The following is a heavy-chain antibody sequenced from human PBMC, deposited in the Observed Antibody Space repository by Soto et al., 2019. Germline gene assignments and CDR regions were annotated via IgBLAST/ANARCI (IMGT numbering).Heavy chain of an antibody. J-gene: IGHJ5*02. CDR3: AREGVISWGFDP. CDR1: GFTLSSYG. CDR2: ITSTSSYI. V-gene: IGHV3-21*01. D-gene: IGHD6-13*01. Sequence: EVQLVESGGGLVKPGGSLRLSCAASGFTLSSYGVNWVRQAPGKGLEWVSCITSTSSYIYYADSVKGRFTISRDNAKNLLYLQMNSLTAEDTAVYYCAREGVISWGFDPWGQGTLVTVSS.